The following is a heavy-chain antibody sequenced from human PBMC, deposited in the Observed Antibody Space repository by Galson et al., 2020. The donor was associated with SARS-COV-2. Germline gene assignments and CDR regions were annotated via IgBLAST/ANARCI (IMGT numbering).Heavy chain of an antibody. CDR3: AHRFGIAAASSYFQH. J-gene: IGHJ1*01. D-gene: IGHD6-13*01. CDR2: IYWDDDK. Sequence: KMSGPTLVHPTQTLTLTCNFSGYSLSTSGVGVGWIRQPPGKALEWLALIYWDDDKRYSPSLKSRLTITKDTSKDQVVLTMTNMDPVDTATYYCAHRFGIAAASSYFQHWGQGTLVTVSS. CDR1: GYSLSTSGVG. V-gene: IGHV2-5*02.